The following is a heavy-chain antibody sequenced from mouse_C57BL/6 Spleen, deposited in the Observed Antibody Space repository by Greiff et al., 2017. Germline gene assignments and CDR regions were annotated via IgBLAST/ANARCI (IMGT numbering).Heavy chain of an antibody. V-gene: IGHV2-5*01. CDR3: AKKNYDYGGYYAIDY. D-gene: IGHD2-4*01. J-gene: IGHJ4*01. Sequence: QVQLQQSGPGLVQPSQSLSITCTVSGFSLNSYGVHWVRQSPGKGLAWLGVLWRGGSTDYNAAFMSRLSITKDNSKSPVFFKMNSLQADDTAIYYCAKKNYDYGGYYAIDYWGQGTSVTVSS. CDR2: LWRGGST. CDR1: GFSLNSYG.